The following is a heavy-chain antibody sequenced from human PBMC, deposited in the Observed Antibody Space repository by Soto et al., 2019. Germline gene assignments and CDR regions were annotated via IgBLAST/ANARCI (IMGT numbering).Heavy chain of an antibody. J-gene: IGHJ4*02. Sequence: QVQLVESGGGVVQRGRSLRLSCAASGFTFSNYVMHWVRQAPGTGLEWVARISFDGTNTYYVDSVKGRFTMSRDNSKNTLYLQMNNLRVEDTAVYYCAKDWGEYCSGRYGYLFENWGQGTLVTVSS. D-gene: IGHD2-15*01. CDR3: AKDWGEYCSGRYGYLFEN. CDR1: GFTFSNYV. V-gene: IGHV3-30*18. CDR2: ISFDGTNT.